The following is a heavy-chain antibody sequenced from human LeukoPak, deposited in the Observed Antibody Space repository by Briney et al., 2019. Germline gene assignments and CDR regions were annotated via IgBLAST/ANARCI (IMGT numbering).Heavy chain of an antibody. J-gene: IGHJ6*03. D-gene: IGHD3-3*01. V-gene: IGHV3-23*01. Sequence: GGSLRLSCAASGFTFSSYGMSWVRQAPGKGLEWVSAISGSGGSTYYADSVKGRFTISRDNSKNTLYLQMNSLRAEDTAVYYCAKHADYDFWSGYFYGNYYMDVWGKGTTVTVSS. CDR1: GFTFSSYG. CDR3: AKHADYDFWSGYFYGNYYMDV. CDR2: ISGSGGST.